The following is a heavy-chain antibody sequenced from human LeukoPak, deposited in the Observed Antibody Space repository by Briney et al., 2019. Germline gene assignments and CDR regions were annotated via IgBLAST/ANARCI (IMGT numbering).Heavy chain of an antibody. J-gene: IGHJ4*02. CDR3: AHEVTGYYHMYYFDY. CDR1: GFSLSTSGVG. D-gene: IGHD3-9*01. CDR2: IYWDDDK. Sequence: SGPTLVKPTQTLTLTCTFSGFSLSTSGVGVGWIRQPPGKALEWLALIYWDDDKRYSPSLKSRLTITKDTSKNQVVLTMTNMDPVDTATYYCAHEVTGYYHMYYFDYWGQGTLVTVSP. V-gene: IGHV2-5*02.